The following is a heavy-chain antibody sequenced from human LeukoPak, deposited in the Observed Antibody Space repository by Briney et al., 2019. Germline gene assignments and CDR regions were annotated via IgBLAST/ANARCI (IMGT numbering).Heavy chain of an antibody. V-gene: IGHV3-33*01. D-gene: IGHD6-13*01. Sequence: GGSLRLSCAASGFTFSSYGMHWVRQAPGKGLEWVAVIWYDGSNKYYADSVKGRFTISRDNSKNTLYLQMNSLRAEDTAMYYCAREEFRPGIAAAGPYYYGMDVWGKGTTVTVSS. J-gene: IGHJ6*04. CDR3: AREEFRPGIAAAGPYYYGMDV. CDR1: GFTFSSYG. CDR2: IWYDGSNK.